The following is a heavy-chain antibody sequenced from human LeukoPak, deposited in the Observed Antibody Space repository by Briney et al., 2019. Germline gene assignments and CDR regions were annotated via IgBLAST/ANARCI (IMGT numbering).Heavy chain of an antibody. V-gene: IGHV3-23*01. Sequence: GGSLRLSCAASGFTFSSYAMSWVRQAPGKGLAWVSAINGSGGSTYYADSVKGRFTISRDNSKNTLYLQMNSLRAEDTAVYYCATAANRVYYFDYWGQGTLVTVSS. D-gene: IGHD1-14*01. CDR2: INGSGGST. J-gene: IGHJ4*02. CDR3: ATAANRVYYFDY. CDR1: GFTFSSYA.